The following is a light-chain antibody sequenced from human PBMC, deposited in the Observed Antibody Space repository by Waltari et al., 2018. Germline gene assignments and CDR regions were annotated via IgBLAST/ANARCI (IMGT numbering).Light chain of an antibody. V-gene: IGLV3-1*01. Sequence: SYELTQPPSVSVSPGQTASITCSGDKLGDTYASWYQQKPGQSPVLVIYQDDKRPSGIPERFSGSNSGNTATLTISGTQAMDEADFYCQAWDSGTVVFGGGTKLTVL. CDR1: KLGDTY. CDR2: QDD. J-gene: IGLJ2*01. CDR3: QAWDSGTVV.